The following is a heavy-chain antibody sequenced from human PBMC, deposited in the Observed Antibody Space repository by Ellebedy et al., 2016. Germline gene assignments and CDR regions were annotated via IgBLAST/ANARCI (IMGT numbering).Heavy chain of an antibody. CDR3: ARVRYSGNYYLYFDY. CDR2: IYYSGTT. V-gene: IGHV4-34*09. J-gene: IGHJ4*02. CDR1: GGSFSGYY. D-gene: IGHD1-26*01. Sequence: SETLSLTXAVYGGSFSGYYWSWIRQPPGKGLEWIGYIYYSGTTYYNPSLRSRITISVDTSRNQFSLKLSSVTAADTAVYYCARVRYSGNYYLYFDYWGQGTLVTVSS.